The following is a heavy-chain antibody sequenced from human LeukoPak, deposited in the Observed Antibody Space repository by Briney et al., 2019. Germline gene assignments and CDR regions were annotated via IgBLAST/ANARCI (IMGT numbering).Heavy chain of an antibody. V-gene: IGHV1-18*01. CDR1: GYTFTSYG. J-gene: IGHJ4*02. CDR2: ISAYNGNT. CDR3: ARGGSLAVAPHQYYFDY. Sequence: ASVKVSCKASGYTFTSYGISWVRQAPGRGLEWMGWISAYNGNTNYAQKLQGRVTMTTDTSTSTAYMELRSLRSDDTAVYYCARGGSLAVAPHQYYFDYWGQGTLVTVSS. D-gene: IGHD6-19*01.